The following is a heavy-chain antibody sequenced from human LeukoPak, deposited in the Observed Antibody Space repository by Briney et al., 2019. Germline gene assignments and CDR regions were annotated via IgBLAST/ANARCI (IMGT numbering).Heavy chain of an antibody. CDR2: IWNDGTNR. D-gene: IGHD4-11*01. V-gene: IGHV3-33*06. Sequence: PGGSLRLSCAASGFNFSAYGMHWVRQAPGKGLEWVAVIWNDGTNRYYGDSVKGRFTISRDDSKNTVYLQMNGLRAGDTAVYYCAKDAQRGFDYSNSLEYWGQGTLVTVSS. J-gene: IGHJ4*02. CDR3: AKDAQRGFDYSNSLEY. CDR1: GFNFSAYG.